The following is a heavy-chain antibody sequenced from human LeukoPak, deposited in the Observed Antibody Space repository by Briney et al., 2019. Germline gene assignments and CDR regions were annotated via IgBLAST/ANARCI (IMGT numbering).Heavy chain of an antibody. CDR2: TYYRSKWYN. J-gene: IGHJ6*02. CDR1: GDSVSSNSAA. D-gene: IGHD3-22*01. CDR3: ARLPSDSSGRYYYYGMDV. Sequence: SQTLSLTCAISGDSVSSNSAAWNWIRQSPSRGLEWLGRTYYRSKWYNDYAVSVKSRITINPDTSKNQFSLQLNSVTPEDTAVYYCARLPSDSSGRYYYYGMDVWGQGTTVTVSS. V-gene: IGHV6-1*01.